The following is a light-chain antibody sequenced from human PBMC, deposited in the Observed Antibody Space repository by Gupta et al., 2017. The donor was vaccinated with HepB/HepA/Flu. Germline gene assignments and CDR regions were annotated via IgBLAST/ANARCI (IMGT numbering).Light chain of an antibody. CDR1: QDIDFY. J-gene: IGKJ4*01. Sequence: DIQLTQSPSSLSASVGDRVTITCQASQDIDFYLNWYQQKPGKAPNLLIYDTSILETGVPSRFSGRGSGTDFTLTISSLQPEDIATYYCQQDGDLPTFGGGTKVEIK. CDR3: QQDGDLPT. V-gene: IGKV1-33*01. CDR2: DTS.